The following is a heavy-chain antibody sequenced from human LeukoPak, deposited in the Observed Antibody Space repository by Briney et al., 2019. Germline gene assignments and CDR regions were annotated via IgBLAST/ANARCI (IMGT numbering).Heavy chain of an antibody. V-gene: IGHV3-21*01. CDR1: GFTFSNYS. CDR3: ASGGTYFACYAFDF. CDR2: ISSSSSYI. Sequence: GGSLRLSGAASGFTFSNYSVNWVRQAPGKGLEWVSSISSSSSYIYYADSVKGRFTISRDKAKKSLYLQMNSLRDEDTAVYYCASGGTYFACYAFDFWGQGTMVTVSS. J-gene: IGHJ4*02. D-gene: IGHD2-2*01.